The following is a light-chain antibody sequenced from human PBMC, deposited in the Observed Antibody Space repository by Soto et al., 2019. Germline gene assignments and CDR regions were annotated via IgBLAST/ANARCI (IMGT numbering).Light chain of an antibody. J-gene: IGLJ1*01. V-gene: IGLV2-14*03. CDR3: SSYTSSSTYV. Sequence: QSALTQPASVSGSPGQSITISCSGTSSDVGGYSYVSWYQHHPGKAPKLMIYDVSNRPSGVSKRFSGSKSGNTASLTLSGLQAEDEADYYCSSYTSSSTYVFGTGTKVTVL. CDR1: SSDVGGYSY. CDR2: DVS.